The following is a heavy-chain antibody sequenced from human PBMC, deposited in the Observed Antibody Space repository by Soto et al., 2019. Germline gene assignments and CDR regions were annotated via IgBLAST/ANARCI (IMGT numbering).Heavy chain of an antibody. Sequence: GVSLRLSCAASGFTFSSYGMHWVRQAPGKGLEWVAVISYDGSNKYYADSVKGRFTISRDNSKNTLYLQMNSLRAEDTAVYYCAKTHRSGWDGCEYWGQGTLVTVAS. CDR2: ISYDGSNK. J-gene: IGHJ4*02. CDR1: GFTFSSYG. D-gene: IGHD6-19*01. V-gene: IGHV3-30*18. CDR3: AKTHRSGWDGCEY.